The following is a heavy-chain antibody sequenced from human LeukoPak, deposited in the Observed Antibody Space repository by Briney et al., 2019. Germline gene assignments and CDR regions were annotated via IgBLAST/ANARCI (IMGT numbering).Heavy chain of an antibody. CDR2: IYWNDDR. CDR3: AHRGYDFWSGYYDDDAFDI. V-gene: IGHV2-5*01. CDR1: GFSLSTSGVG. J-gene: IGHJ3*02. D-gene: IGHD3-3*01. Sequence: ESGPTLVNPTQTLTLTCTFSGFSLSTSGVGVGWIRQPPGKALEWLAVIYWNDDRRYSPSLKSRLTITNDTSKNQVVLAMTNMDPVDTATCYCAHRGYDFWSGYYDDDAFDIWGQGTMVTVSS.